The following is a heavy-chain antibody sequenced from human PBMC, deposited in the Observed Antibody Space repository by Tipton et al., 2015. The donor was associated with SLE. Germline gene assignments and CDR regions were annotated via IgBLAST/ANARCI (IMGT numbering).Heavy chain of an antibody. CDR2: INHSGST. CDR3: ARHPRTPRSSWYFDL. CDR1: GGSFSGYY. J-gene: IGHJ2*01. D-gene: IGHD2-15*01. Sequence: TLSLTCAVYGGSFSGYYWSWIRQPPGKGLEWIGEINHSGSTNYNPSLKSRVAVSADWSRSQFSLSLTSVTAADTAMYYCARHPRTPRSSWYFDLWGRGTLVTVSS. V-gene: IGHV4-34*01.